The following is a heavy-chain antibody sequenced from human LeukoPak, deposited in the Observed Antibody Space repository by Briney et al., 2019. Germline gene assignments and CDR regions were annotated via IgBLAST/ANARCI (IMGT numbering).Heavy chain of an antibody. J-gene: IGHJ4*02. Sequence: SVKVSCKASGGTFSSYAISWVRQAPGQGLEWMGRIIPIFGTANYAQKFQGRVTITTDESTSTAYMELSSLRSEDTAVYYCASVGGGYSYGYRYWGQGTLVTVSS. CDR1: GGTFSSYA. CDR3: ASVGGGYSYGYRY. D-gene: IGHD5-18*01. V-gene: IGHV1-69*05. CDR2: IIPIFGTA.